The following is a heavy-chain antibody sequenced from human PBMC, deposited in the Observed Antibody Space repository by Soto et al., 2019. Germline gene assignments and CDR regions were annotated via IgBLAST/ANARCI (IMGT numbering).Heavy chain of an antibody. Sequence: ASVKVSCKASGYTFTNYAMHWVRQAPGQRLEWMGWINAGNGNTKYSQKFQGRVTITRDTSASTAYMELSSLRSEDTAVYYCAKVFGSYYYDSSGYPDPNYFDYWGQGTLVTVSS. CDR3: AKVFGSYYYDSSGYPDPNYFDY. V-gene: IGHV1-3*01. CDR1: GYTFTNYA. CDR2: INAGNGNT. D-gene: IGHD3-22*01. J-gene: IGHJ4*02.